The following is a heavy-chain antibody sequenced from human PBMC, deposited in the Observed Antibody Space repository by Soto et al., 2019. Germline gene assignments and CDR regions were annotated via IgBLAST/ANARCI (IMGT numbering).Heavy chain of an antibody. J-gene: IGHJ4*02. V-gene: IGHV3-21*06. CDR2: ISSTTNYI. CDR3: ARESEDLTSNFDY. CDR1: VFTFTRYI. Sequence: LXLSCAASVFTFTRYIMNWVRQAPGKGLEWVSSISSTTNYIYYGDSMKGLFTISRDNAKNSLYLEMNSLRAEDTAVYYCARESEDLTSNFDYWGQGTLVTVSS.